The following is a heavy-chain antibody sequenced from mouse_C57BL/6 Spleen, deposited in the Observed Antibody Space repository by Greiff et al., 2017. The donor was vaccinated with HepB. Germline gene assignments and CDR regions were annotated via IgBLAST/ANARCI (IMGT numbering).Heavy chain of an antibody. Sequence: QVQLQQSGAELARPGASVKLSCKASGYTFTSYGISWVKQRTGQGLEWIGEIYPRSGNTYYNEKFKGKATLTADKSSSTAYMELRSLTSEDSAVYFCARETPVATSSYWYFDVWGTGTTVAVSS. CDR1: GYTFTSYG. CDR3: ARETPVATSSYWYFDV. J-gene: IGHJ1*03. CDR2: IYPRSGNT. V-gene: IGHV1-81*01. D-gene: IGHD1-1*01.